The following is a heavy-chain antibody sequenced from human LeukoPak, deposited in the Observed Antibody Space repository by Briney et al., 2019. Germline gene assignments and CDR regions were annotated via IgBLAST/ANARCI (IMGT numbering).Heavy chain of an antibody. CDR3: AKDNGDGDSYYYGMDV. CDR2: ISTSCCKT. Sequence: PVGALRLSCAASGFTASCDGMNWVRQAPGKGLDGVSGISTSCCKTYYADSGNGRFTISRDNSKNTLYLQMNSLSAEDTAVYYSAKDNGDGDSYYYGMDVWGQGTTVTVSS. D-gene: IGHD4-17*01. V-gene: IGHV3-23*01. J-gene: IGHJ6*02. CDR1: GFTASCDG.